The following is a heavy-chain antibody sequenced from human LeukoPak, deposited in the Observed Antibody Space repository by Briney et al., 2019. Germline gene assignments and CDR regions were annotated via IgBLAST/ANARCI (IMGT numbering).Heavy chain of an antibody. Sequence: PSETLSLTCTVSGGSLSSYYWSWIRQPPGKGLEWIGYIYYSGSTNYNPSLKSRVTISVDTSKNQFSLKLSSVTAADTAVYYCARRPPNRGSYDGPSGLDYWGQGTLVTVSS. J-gene: IGHJ4*02. CDR3: ARRPPNRGSYDGPSGLDY. CDR2: IYYSGST. V-gene: IGHV4-59*08. CDR1: GGSLSSYY. D-gene: IGHD3-16*01.